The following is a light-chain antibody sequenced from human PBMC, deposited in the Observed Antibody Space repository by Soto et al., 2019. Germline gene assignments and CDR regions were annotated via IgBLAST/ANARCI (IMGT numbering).Light chain of an antibody. CDR1: QSVSSY. J-gene: IGKJ2*01. CDR3: QQRSNWPRT. V-gene: IGKV3-11*01. CDR2: DAS. Sequence: EIVLTQSPATLSLSPGERATLSCRASQSVSSYLAWYQQKPGQAPRLLIYDASNRATGIPARFTGSGSGTDFTLTMSSLEPEDFVVYYCQQRSNWPRTFGQGTKLEIK.